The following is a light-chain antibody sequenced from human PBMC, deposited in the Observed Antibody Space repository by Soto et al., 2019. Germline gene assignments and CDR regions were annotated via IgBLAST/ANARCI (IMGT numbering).Light chain of an antibody. CDR3: QQYNSYQYT. J-gene: IGKJ2*01. CDR2: KAS. V-gene: IGKV1-5*03. Sequence: DIQMTQSPSTLSASVGDRVTITCRASQSISSWLAWYQQKPGKAPKLLIYKASSLEGGIPSRFSGSGSETEFTLTISSLQPEEFATYYCQQYNSYQYTFCQWTKLEIK. CDR1: QSISSW.